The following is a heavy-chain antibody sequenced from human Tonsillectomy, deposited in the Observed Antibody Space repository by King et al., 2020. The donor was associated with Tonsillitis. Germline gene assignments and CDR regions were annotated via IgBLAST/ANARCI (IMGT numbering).Heavy chain of an antibody. CDR1: GYTFTSYG. CDR2: ISAYNGNT. CDR3: ARDATGTFDY. V-gene: IGHV1-18*01. D-gene: IGHD1-1*01. Sequence: QLVQSGAEVKKPGASVKVSCKASGYTFTSYGIRWGRQAPGQGLECMGWISAYNGNTNYAQKRQGKVTMTTDTSTSTAYMALRSLRSDDTAVYYCARDATGTFDYWGQGTLVTVSS. J-gene: IGHJ4*02.